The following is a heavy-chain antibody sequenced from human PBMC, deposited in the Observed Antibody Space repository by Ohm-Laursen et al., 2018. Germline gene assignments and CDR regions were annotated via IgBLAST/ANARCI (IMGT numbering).Heavy chain of an antibody. CDR1: GYTFTSYY. Sequence: VKVSCKASGYTFTSYYMHWVRQAPGQGLEWMGIINPSGGSTSYAQKFQGRVTMTRDTSTSTVYMELSSLRSEDTAVYYCASSSGWYNWFDPWGQGTLVTVSS. CDR3: ASSSGWYNWFDP. V-gene: IGHV1-46*01. J-gene: IGHJ5*02. CDR2: INPSGGST. D-gene: IGHD6-19*01.